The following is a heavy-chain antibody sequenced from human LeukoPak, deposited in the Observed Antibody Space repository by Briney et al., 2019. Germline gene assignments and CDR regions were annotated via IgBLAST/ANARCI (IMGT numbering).Heavy chain of an antibody. V-gene: IGHV3-74*01. Sequence: GGSLRLSCAGSGFIFSNYWMHWVRQAPGKGLVWVSRIKTDGSTTYYADSVKGRFTVSRDNSKNTLYLQMNSLTAEDTAVYYCARGKNAFDIWGQGTMVTVSS. J-gene: IGHJ3*02. CDR3: ARGKNAFDI. CDR1: GFIFSNYW. CDR2: IKTDGSTT.